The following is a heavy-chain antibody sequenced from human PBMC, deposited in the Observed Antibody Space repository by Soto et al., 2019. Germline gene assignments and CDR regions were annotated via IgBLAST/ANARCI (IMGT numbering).Heavy chain of an antibody. J-gene: IGHJ4*02. D-gene: IGHD6-6*01. Sequence: SETLSLTCAVYGGSFSGYYWSWIRQPPGKGLEWIGEINHSGSTNYNPSLKSRVTISVDTSKNQFSLKLSSVTAADTAVYYCASRPAYSSSSMRYYWGQGTLVTVSS. CDR3: ASRPAYSSSSMRYY. CDR1: GGSFSGYY. V-gene: IGHV4-34*01. CDR2: INHSGST.